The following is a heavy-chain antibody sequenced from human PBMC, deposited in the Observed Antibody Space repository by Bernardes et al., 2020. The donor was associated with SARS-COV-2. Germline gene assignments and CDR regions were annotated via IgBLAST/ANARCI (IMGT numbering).Heavy chain of an antibody. Sequence: SVPTLVKPTQTLTLTCTFSGFSLSTTGMRVNWIRQPPGKALEWLARIDWDDDKFYSTSLKTRLTISKDTSKNQVVLTMTNLDPVDTATYFCARMPAAPGAFDIWGQGTMVTVSS. V-gene: IGHV2-70*04. D-gene: IGHD6-13*01. CDR3: ARMPAAPGAFDI. CDR2: IDWDDDK. CDR1: GFSLSTTGMR. J-gene: IGHJ3*02.